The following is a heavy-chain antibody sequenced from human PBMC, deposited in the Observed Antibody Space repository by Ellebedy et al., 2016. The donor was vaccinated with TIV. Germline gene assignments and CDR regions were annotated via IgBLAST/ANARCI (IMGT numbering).Heavy chain of an antibody. D-gene: IGHD3-10*01. Sequence: SETLSLTXAVSGGSISSSNWWSWVRQPPGKGLEWIGEINRSGSTNYSPSLKSRVTISVDTSKNHFSLKLSSVTAADTAVYYCARFGSYWGQGTLVTVSS. J-gene: IGHJ4*02. CDR3: ARFGSY. CDR1: GGSISSSNW. CDR2: INRSGST. V-gene: IGHV4-4*02.